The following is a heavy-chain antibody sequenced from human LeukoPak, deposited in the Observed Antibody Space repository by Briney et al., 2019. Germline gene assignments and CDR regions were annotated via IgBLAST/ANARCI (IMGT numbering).Heavy chain of an antibody. CDR2: IYTSGST. V-gene: IGHV4-4*07. CDR3: ARGRSSSWYHYYYYYGMDV. J-gene: IGHJ6*02. D-gene: IGHD6-13*01. CDR1: GGSISSYY. Sequence: PSETLSLTCTVSGGSISSYYWSWIRQPAGKGLEWIGRIYTSGSTNYNPSLKSRVTMSVDTSKNQFSLKLSSVTAADTAVYYCARGRSSSWYHYYYYYGMDVWGQGTTVTVSS.